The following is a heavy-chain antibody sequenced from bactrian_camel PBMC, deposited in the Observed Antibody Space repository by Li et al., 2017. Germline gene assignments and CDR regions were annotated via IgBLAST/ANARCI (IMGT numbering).Heavy chain of an antibody. D-gene: IGHD1*01. CDR1: EFTFEKSD. CDR3: VKPNPDARGGFDH. Sequence: QVQLVESGGGSAQAGGSLKLSCTASEFTFEKSDMGWYRQAPGRKCELVSTITIDGSTYYADSVKGRFTISRDNAKNTVYLLMNSLKPEDTAVYYCVKPNPDARGGFDHWGQGTQVTVS. CDR2: ITIDGST. J-gene: IGHJ4*01. V-gene: IGHV3S55*01.